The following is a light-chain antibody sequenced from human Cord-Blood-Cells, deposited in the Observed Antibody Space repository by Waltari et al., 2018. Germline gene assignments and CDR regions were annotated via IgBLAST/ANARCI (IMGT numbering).Light chain of an antibody. Sequence: SALTQPASVSGSPGQSITLSCTGTSSDVGGYNYDSWYQQHPGKAPKLMIYDVRNRPSGFSNRFCGSKSGNTASLIISGLKAEDEADYYCSSYTSSSTLVCGGGTRLTVL. CDR2: DVR. CDR1: SSDVGGYNY. J-gene: IGLJ2*01. CDR3: SSYTSSSTLV. V-gene: IGLV2-14*01.